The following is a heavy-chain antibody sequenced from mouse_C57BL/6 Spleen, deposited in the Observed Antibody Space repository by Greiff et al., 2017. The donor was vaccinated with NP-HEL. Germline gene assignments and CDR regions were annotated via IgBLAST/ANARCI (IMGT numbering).Heavy chain of an antibody. CDR3: ARPYDYEWAWFAY. Sequence: QVQLQQSGAELVRPGTSVKVSCKASGYAFTNYLIEWVKQRPGQGLEWIGVINPGSGGTNYNEKFKGKATLTADKSSSTAYMQLSSLTSEDSAVYFCARPYDYEWAWFAYWGQGTLVTVSA. CDR2: INPGSGGT. D-gene: IGHD2-4*01. J-gene: IGHJ3*01. CDR1: GYAFTNYL. V-gene: IGHV1-54*01.